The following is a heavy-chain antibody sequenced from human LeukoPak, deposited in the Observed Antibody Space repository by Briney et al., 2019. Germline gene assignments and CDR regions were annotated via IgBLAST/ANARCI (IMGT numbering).Heavy chain of an antibody. CDR3: TRAPSEIGGYYPEYFRH. J-gene: IGHJ1*01. D-gene: IGHD3-22*01. CDR2: IKSDGST. CDR1: GFTFSSYW. V-gene: IGHV3-74*01. Sequence: AGGSLRLSCAASGFTFSSYWMHWVRQAPGKGLVWVSRIKSDGSTNYADSVKGRFTISRDNAKNTLSLQMNSLRAEETGVYYCTRAPSEIGGYYPEYFRHWGQGTLVTVSS.